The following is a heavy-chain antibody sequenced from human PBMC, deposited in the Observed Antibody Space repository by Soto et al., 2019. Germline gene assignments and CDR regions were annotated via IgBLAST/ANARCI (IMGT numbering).Heavy chain of an antibody. CDR3: AGDGGPGYCTNGVCLSR. CDR1: GGTFSSYA. V-gene: IGHV1-69*06. CDR2: IIPIFGTA. J-gene: IGHJ4*02. D-gene: IGHD2-8*01. Sequence: GASVKVSCKASGGTFSSYAISWVRQAPGQGLEWMGGIIPIFGTANYAQKFQGRVTITADKSTSTAYMELSSLRSEDTAVYYCAGDGGPGYCTNGVCLSRWGQGTLVTVSS.